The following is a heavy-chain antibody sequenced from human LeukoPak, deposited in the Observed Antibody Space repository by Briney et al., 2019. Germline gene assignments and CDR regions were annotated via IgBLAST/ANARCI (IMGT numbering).Heavy chain of an antibody. V-gene: IGHV4-38-2*02. Sequence: SETLSLTCTVSGYSISSGYYWGWIRQPPGKGLEWIGSIYHSGSTYYNPSLKSRVTISVDTSKNQFSLKLSSVTAADTAVYYCARGLLWFGEKPAYYYYYYMDVWGKGTTVTVSS. J-gene: IGHJ6*03. CDR3: ARGLLWFGEKPAYYYYYYMDV. CDR1: GYSISSGYY. D-gene: IGHD3-10*01. CDR2: IYHSGST.